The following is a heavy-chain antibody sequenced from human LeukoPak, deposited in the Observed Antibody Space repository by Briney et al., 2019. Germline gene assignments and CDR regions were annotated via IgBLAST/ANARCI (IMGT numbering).Heavy chain of an antibody. V-gene: IGHV1-2*02. D-gene: IGHD5-18*01. CDR1: GYTFTGYY. J-gene: IGHJ6*03. CDR3: ARGRRGYSYGYYYYYYMDV. Sequence: GASVKVSCKASGYTFTGYYMHWVRQAPGQGLEWMGWINPNSGGTNYAQKFQGRVTMTRDTSISTAYMELSRLRSDDTAVYYCARGRRGYSYGYYYYYYMDVWGKGTTVTVSS. CDR2: INPNSGGT.